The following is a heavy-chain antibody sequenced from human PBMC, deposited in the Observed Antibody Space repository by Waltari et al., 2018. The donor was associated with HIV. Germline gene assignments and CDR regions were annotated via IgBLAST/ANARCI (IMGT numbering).Heavy chain of an antibody. D-gene: IGHD3-9*01. CDR2: IGTAGDT. V-gene: IGHV3-13*01. CDR3: ARAYGDILTGPNWYFDL. CDR1: GFTCSSDD. Sequence: EVQLVDSGGGLVQPGGSLSLSCAASGFTCSSDDMPWVRKAREKGLGWVSAIGTAGDTYYPGSVKGRFTISRENAKNSLYLQMNSLRAGDTAVYYCARAYGDILTGPNWYFDLWGRGTLVTVSS. J-gene: IGHJ2*01.